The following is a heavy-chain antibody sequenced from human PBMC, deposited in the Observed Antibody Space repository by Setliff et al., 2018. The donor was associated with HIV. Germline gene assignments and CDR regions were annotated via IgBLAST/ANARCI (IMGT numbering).Heavy chain of an antibody. CDR2: INHGGIT. Sequence: ASETLSLTCAVYGETFSGYYWSWIRQTPGKGLEWIGEINHGGITNSNPSLKSRVTISVDTSKNLFSLKLSSVTAADTAVYYCARVVPAKNYYDSSPYFDYWGQGTLVTVSS. V-gene: IGHV4-34*01. CDR3: ARVVPAKNYYDSSPYFDY. D-gene: IGHD3-22*01. J-gene: IGHJ4*02. CDR1: GETFSGYY.